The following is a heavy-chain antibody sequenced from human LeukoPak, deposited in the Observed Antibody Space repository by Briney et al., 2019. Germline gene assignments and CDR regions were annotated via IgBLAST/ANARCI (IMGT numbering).Heavy chain of an antibody. CDR3: ARDPSRAAAGTWYFDL. D-gene: IGHD6-13*01. V-gene: IGHV1-2*02. CDR1: GYTFTGYY. CDR2: INPNSGGT. J-gene: IGHJ2*01. Sequence: GASVKVSCKASGYTFTGYYMHWVRQAPGQELEWMGWINPNSGGTNYAQKFQGRVTMTRDTSISTAYMELSRLRSDDTTVYYCARDPSRAAAGTWYFDLWGRGTLVTVSS.